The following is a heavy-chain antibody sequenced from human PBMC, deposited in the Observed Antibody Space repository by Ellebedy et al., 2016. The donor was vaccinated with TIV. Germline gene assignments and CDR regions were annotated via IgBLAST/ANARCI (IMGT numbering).Heavy chain of an antibody. J-gene: IGHJ6*02. CDR2: IYYSGST. Sequence: SETLSLXXTVSGGSISSGGYYWSWIRQHPGKGLEWIGYIYYSGSTYYNPSLKSRVTISVDTSKNQFSLKLSSVTAADTAVYYCARAGIAARPTAYYYYYGMDVWGQGTTVTVSS. V-gene: IGHV4-31*03. CDR1: GGSISSGGYY. D-gene: IGHD6-6*01. CDR3: ARAGIAARPTAYYYYYGMDV.